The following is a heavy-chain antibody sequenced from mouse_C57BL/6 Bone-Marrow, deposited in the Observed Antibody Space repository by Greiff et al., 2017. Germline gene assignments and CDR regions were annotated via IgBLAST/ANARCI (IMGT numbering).Heavy chain of an antibody. V-gene: IGHV1-69*01. Sequence: QVQLQQPGAELVMPGASVKLSCKASGYTFTSYWMHWVKQRPGQGLEWIGEIDPSDSYTNYNQKFKGKSTLTVDKSSSTAYMQLSSLTSEDSAVYYCARKGYYSNYECAMDYWGQGTSVTVSS. CDR3: ARKGYYSNYECAMDY. J-gene: IGHJ4*01. D-gene: IGHD2-5*01. CDR2: IDPSDSYT. CDR1: GYTFTSYW.